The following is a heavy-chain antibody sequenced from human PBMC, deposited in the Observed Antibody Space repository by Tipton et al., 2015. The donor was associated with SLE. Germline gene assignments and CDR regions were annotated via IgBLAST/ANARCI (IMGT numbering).Heavy chain of an antibody. Sequence: TLSLTCAVYGGSFSGYYWSWIRQPPGKGLEWIGEINHSGSTNYNPSLKSRVTISVDTSKKQFSLKLSSVTAADTAVYYCARGLTQSPDFWGQGTLVTVSS. CDR2: INHSGST. CDR1: GGSFSGYY. J-gene: IGHJ4*02. CDR3: ARGLTQSPDF. D-gene: IGHD2-15*01. V-gene: IGHV4-34*01.